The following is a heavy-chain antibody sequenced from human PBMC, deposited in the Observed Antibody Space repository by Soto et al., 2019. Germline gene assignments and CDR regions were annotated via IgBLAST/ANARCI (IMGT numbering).Heavy chain of an antibody. D-gene: IGHD3-22*01. J-gene: IGHJ4*02. CDR2: INHSGST. CDR3: ARDDSSGKALDY. V-gene: IGHV4-34*01. CDR1: GGSFSGYY. Sequence: PSETLSLTCAVYGGSFSGYYWSWIRQPPGKGLEWIGEINHSGSTNYNPSLKGRVTISVDTSKNQFSLKLSSVTAADTAVYYCARDDSSGKALDYWGQGTLVTVSS.